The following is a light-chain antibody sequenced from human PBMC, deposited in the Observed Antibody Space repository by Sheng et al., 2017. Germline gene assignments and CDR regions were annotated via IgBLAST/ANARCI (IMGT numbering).Light chain of an antibody. Sequence: QSVLTQPPSASGTPGQRVTISCSGSSSNIGTNFVYWYQQLPGAAPKLLIYRNNVRPSGVPDRFSGSKSGTSASLAISGLRSEDEAAYYCASCDDSLSGPVVFGRRDQADR. J-gene: IGLJ2*01. V-gene: IGLV1-47*01. CDR1: SSNIGTNF. CDR2: RNN. CDR3: ASCDDSLSGPVV.